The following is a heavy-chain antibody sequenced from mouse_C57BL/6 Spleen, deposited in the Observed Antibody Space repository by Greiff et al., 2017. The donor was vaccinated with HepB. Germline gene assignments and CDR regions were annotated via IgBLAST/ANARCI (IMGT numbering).Heavy chain of an antibody. CDR2: ISDGGSYT. CDR1: GFTFSSYA. D-gene: IGHD2-10*01. Sequence: EVHLVESGGGLVKPGGSLKLSCAASGFTFSSYAMSWVRQTPEKRLEWVATISDGGSYTYYPDNVKGRFTISRDNAKNNLYLQMSHLKSEDTAMYYCARAPYFGNYVLAWFAYWGQGTLVTVSA. J-gene: IGHJ3*01. V-gene: IGHV5-4*01. CDR3: ARAPYFGNYVLAWFAY.